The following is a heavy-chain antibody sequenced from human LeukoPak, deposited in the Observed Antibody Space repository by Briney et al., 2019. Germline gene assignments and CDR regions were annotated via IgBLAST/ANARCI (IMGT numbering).Heavy chain of an antibody. V-gene: IGHV4-59*01. CDR3: ARETYYYGSGSYSPDY. CDR2: IYYSGST. J-gene: IGHJ4*02. Sequence: SETLSLTCTVSGGSISSDYWSWIRQPPGRGLEWIGYIYYSGSTNYNPSLKSRVTISVDTSRNQFSLKMSSVTAADTAVYYCARETYYYGSGSYSPDYWGQGTLVTVSS. CDR1: GGSISSDY. D-gene: IGHD3-10*01.